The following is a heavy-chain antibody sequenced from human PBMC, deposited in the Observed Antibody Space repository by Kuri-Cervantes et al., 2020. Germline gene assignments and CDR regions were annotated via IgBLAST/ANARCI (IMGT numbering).Heavy chain of an antibody. V-gene: IGHV1-8*01. CDR3: ARHLRRPIQLERRFGSNWFDP. CDR1: GYTFTSYD. D-gene: IGHD1-1*01. Sequence: ASVKVSCKASGYTFTSYDINWVRQATGQGLEWMGWMNPNSGNTGYAQKFQGRVTMTRNTSISTAYMELRSLRSDDTAVYYCARHLRRPIQLERRFGSNWFDPWGQGTLVTVSS. J-gene: IGHJ5*02. CDR2: MNPNSGNT.